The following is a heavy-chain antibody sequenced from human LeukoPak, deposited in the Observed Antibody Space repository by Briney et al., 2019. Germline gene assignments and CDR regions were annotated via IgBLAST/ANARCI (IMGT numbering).Heavy chain of an antibody. CDR2: INSDGSTT. J-gene: IGHJ5*02. CDR1: GFRFYRYW. CDR3: ARDGLSSSWYTGNWFDP. D-gene: IGHD6-13*01. V-gene: IGHV3-74*01. Sequence: PGGSLRLSCAASGFRFYRYWMHWVRQAPGKGLVWVSRINSDGSTTTYADSVKGRFTISRDNAKNTLYLQMNSLRAEDTAVYYCARDGLSSSWYTGNWFDPWGQGTLVTVSS.